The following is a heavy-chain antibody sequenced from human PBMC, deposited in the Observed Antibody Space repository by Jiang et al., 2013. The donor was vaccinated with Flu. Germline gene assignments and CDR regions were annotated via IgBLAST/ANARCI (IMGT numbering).Heavy chain of an antibody. CDR3: ATLRRVGSIIPQGYFEY. V-gene: IGHV1-69*06. J-gene: IGHJ4*02. CDR2: IVPIFGTT. Sequence: SGSTVSSFTITWVRQAPGQGLEWVGVIVPIFGTTKYAQKFQGRVTISADKSITTAYLQWNSLKASDTAMYYCATLRRVGSIIPQGYFEYWGQGTLVTVSS. CDR1: GSTVSSFT. D-gene: IGHD1-26*01.